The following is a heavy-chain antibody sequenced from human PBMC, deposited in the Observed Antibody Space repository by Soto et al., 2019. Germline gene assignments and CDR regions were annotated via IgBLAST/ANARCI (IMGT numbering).Heavy chain of an antibody. J-gene: IGHJ4*03. D-gene: IGHD3-9*01. CDR3: VREPLQPPLTDGLDG. CDR1: GFTFSTYS. V-gene: IGHV3-48*02. Sequence: GGSLRLSCEASGFTFSTYSMNWVRQAPGKGLEWVSYISSSSSTIYYADSVKGRFTISRDNAKNSLYLQMNSLRDEDTAVYYCVREPLQPPLTDGLDGWGPGTPVNVPS. CDR2: ISSSSSTI.